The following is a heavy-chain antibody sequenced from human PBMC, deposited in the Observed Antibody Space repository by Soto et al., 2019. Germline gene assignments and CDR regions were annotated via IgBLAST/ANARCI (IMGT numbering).Heavy chain of an antibody. J-gene: IGHJ6*03. CDR1: GGSFSGYY. D-gene: IGHD3-10*01. CDR2: INHSGST. CDR3: ARGRSGSYPYYYFMDV. Sequence: SETLSLTCAVYGGSFSGYYWSWIRQPPGKGLEWIGEINHSGSTNYNPSLKSRVTISVDTSKNQFSLKLSSVTAADTAVYYCARGRSGSYPYYYFMDVWAKGTTVTVAS. V-gene: IGHV4-34*01.